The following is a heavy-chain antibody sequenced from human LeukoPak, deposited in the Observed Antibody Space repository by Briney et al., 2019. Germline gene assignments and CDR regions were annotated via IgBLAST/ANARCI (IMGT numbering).Heavy chain of an antibody. CDR1: GGSISSYY. V-gene: IGHV4-59*12. CDR3: ARGYSSGWSYYYYYYYYMDV. D-gene: IGHD6-19*01. J-gene: IGHJ6*03. CDR2: IYYSGST. Sequence: SETLSLTCTVSGGSISSYYWSWIRQPPGKGLEWIGYIYYSGSTNYNPSLKSRVTISVDTSKNQFSLKLSSVTPEDTAVYYCARGYSSGWSYYYYYYYYMDVWGKGTTVTVSS.